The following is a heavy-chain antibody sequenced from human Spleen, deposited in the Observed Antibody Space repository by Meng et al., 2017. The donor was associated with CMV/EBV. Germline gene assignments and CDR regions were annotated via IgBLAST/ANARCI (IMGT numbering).Heavy chain of an antibody. CDR2: VYHSGNA. CDR3: ARGAAAVPSYYLDY. J-gene: IGHJ4*02. D-gene: IGHD6-13*01. V-gene: IGHV4-38-2*02. Sequence: GSLRLSCTVSGYSISSGYYWGWIRQPPGKGLEWIGNVYHSGNAYYSPSLKSRVTISVDTSKNQFSLNLNSVTAADTAVYYCARGAAAVPSYYLDYWGQGSLVTVSS. CDR1: GYSISSGYY.